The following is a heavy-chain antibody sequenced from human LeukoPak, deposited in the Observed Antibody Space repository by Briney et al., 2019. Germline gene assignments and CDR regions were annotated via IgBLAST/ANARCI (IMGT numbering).Heavy chain of an antibody. V-gene: IGHV3-21*01. J-gene: IGHJ5*02. Sequence: GGSLRLSCAASGFTFSSYSRNWVRQASGKGLEWVSSISSSSSYIYYADSVKGRFTISRDNAKNSLYLQMNSLRAEDTAVYYCASCLWFGALCRFDPWGQGTLVTVSS. CDR1: GFTFSSYS. D-gene: IGHD3-10*01. CDR3: ASCLWFGALCRFDP. CDR2: ISSSSSYI.